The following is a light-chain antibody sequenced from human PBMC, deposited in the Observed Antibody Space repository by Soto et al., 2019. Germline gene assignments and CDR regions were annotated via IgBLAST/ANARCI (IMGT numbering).Light chain of an antibody. CDR1: SGHSSYT. CDR3: QTWTTGPDWV. Sequence: QPVLTQSPSASASLGASVKLTCTLSSGHSSYTIVWHQQQPDKGPRYLMNLDSDGSHYKGDGIPDRFSGSSSGTERYLTISSLQSEDEADYYCQTWTTGPDWVFGGGTKLTVL. V-gene: IGLV4-69*01. CDR2: LDSDGSH. J-gene: IGLJ3*02.